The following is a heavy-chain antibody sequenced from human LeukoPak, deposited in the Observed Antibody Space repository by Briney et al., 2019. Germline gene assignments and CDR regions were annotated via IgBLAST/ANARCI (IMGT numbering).Heavy chain of an antibody. V-gene: IGHV1-2*02. CDR2: INPNSGGT. D-gene: IGHD1-26*01. CDR3: ARQGPIVGATHLVDY. CDR1: GYTFTNYY. J-gene: IGHJ4*02. Sequence: GASVKVSCKAYGYTFTNYYMHWVRQAPGQGLEWMRWINPNSGGTNYAQKFQGRVTMTRDTSISTAYVELSRLRSDDTAVYYCARQGPIVGATHLVDYWGQGTLVTVSS.